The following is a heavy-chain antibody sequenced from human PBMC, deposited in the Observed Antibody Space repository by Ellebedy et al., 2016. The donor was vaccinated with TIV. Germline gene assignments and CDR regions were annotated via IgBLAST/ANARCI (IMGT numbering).Heavy chain of an antibody. J-gene: IGHJ4*02. CDR2: IKPDGSEK. CDR3: ARMDHRGSGWYFDY. CDR1: GFTFSNYW. Sequence: GESLKISCAASGFTFSNYWMSWVRQAPGKGLEWVANIKPDGSEKYYVDSVKGRFTISRDNAKNSLYLQMNSLRAEDTAVYYCARMDHRGSGWYFDYWGQGTLVTVSS. V-gene: IGHV3-7*03. D-gene: IGHD6-19*01.